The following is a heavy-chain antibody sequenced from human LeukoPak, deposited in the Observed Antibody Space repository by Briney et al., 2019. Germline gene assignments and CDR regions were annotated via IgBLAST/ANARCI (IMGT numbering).Heavy chain of an antibody. CDR1: GGSISSDYY. J-gene: IGHJ4*02. Sequence: SQTLSLTCTVSGGSISSDYYWSWIRQHPGKGLEWIGYIYYGGSSYYNPSLKSRVTMSVDTSENQFSLWLSSVTAADTAVYYCARGDYYDTSGYYDYWGQGTLVTVSS. V-gene: IGHV4-31*03. CDR2: IYYGGSS. D-gene: IGHD3-22*01. CDR3: ARGDYYDTSGYYDY.